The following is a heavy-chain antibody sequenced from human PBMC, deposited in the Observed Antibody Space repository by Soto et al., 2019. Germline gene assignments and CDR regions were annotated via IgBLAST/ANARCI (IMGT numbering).Heavy chain of an antibody. V-gene: IGHV3-48*01. D-gene: IGHD2-15*01. CDR2: ISSSSGTI. CDR1: GFTFSTYS. CDR3: AATSGGSGSNCPY. Sequence: EVQLVESGGGLVQPGGSLRLSCAASGFTFSTYSMNWVRQAPGKGLEWVSYISSSSGTIYYADSVKGRFTISRDNAKHSLELQMNSLRAEDTAVYYCAATSGGSGSNCPYWGQGTLVTVSS. J-gene: IGHJ4*02.